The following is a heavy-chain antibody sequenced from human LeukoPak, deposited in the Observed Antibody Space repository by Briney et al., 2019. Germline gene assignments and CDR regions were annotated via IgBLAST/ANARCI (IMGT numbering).Heavy chain of an antibody. CDR1: GYTFTSND. V-gene: IGHV1-8*01. Sequence: GASVKVSCKASGYTFTSNDINWVRQATGQGLEWMGWMNPNSGNTGYAQKFQGRVTMTRNTSISTAYMELSSLRSEDTAVYYCASGYYYDSSGYLPDHYWGQGTLVIVSS. J-gene: IGHJ4*02. CDR2: MNPNSGNT. D-gene: IGHD3-22*01. CDR3: ASGYYYDSSGYLPDHY.